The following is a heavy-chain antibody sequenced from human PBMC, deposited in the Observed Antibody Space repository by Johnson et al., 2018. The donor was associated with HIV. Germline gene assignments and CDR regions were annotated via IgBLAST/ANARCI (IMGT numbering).Heavy chain of an antibody. D-gene: IGHD1-26*01. CDR2: ITWDGGST. Sequence: EVQLLESGGGAVRPGGSLRLSCAASGFSFDDYGMSWVRQAPGRGLEWISGITWDGGSTGYADSVKGRFTISRDNAKNSLYLQMNSLREEDTALDYCARAVLVGPSPTDDAFDIWGQGTMVTVSS. J-gene: IGHJ3*02. CDR3: ARAVLVGPSPTDDAFDI. CDR1: GFSFDDYG. V-gene: IGHV3-20*04.